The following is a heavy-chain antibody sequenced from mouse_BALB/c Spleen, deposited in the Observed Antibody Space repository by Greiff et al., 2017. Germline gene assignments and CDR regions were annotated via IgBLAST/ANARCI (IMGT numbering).Heavy chain of an antibody. D-gene: IGHD2-2*01. V-gene: IGHV5-12-2*01. CDR1: GFTFGSYT. Sequence: EVQLVESGGGLVQPGGSLKLSCAASGFTFGSYTMSWVRQTPEKRLEWVAYISNGGGSTYYPDTVKGRFTISRDNAKNTLYLQMSSLKSEDTAMYYCARGGYQSLYAMDYWGQGTSVTVSS. J-gene: IGHJ4*01. CDR2: ISNGGGST. CDR3: ARGGYQSLYAMDY.